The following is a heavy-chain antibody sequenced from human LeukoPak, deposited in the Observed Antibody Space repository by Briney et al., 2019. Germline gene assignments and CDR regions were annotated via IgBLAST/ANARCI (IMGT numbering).Heavy chain of an antibody. CDR1: GYTFTSYD. CDR2: MNPNSGNT. V-gene: IGHV1-8*01. Sequence: ASVKVSCKASGYTFTSYDINWVRQATGQGLEWMGWMNPNSGNTGYAQKLQGRVTMTRNTSISTAYMELSSLRSEDTAVYYCARDVRDLGELDYWGQGTLVTVSS. CDR3: ARDVRDLGELDY. D-gene: IGHD3-10*01. J-gene: IGHJ4*02.